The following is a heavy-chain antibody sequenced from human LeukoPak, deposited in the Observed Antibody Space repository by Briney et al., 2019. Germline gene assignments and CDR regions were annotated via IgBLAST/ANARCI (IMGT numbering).Heavy chain of an antibody. V-gene: IGHV1-18*01. Sequence: ASVKVSCKASGYTLTSYSFTWVRQAPGQGLEWMGWISPYNGNTNYAQKLQGRVTMTTDTSTNTAYMELRSLRSDDTAVYYCARVDPGYSSGWYEPGYYFDYWGQGTLVTVSS. CDR2: ISPYNGNT. D-gene: IGHD6-19*01. CDR1: GYTLTSYS. CDR3: ARVDPGYSSGWYEPGYYFDY. J-gene: IGHJ4*02.